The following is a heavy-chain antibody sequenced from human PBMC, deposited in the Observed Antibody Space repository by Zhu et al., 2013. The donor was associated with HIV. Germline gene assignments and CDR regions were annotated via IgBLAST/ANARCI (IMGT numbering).Heavy chain of an antibody. Sequence: VEFLQSGAAVRKPGASINVSCRASGYTFTSYYLHWVRQAPGQGLEWMGWINPNSGGTNYAQKFQGRVTMTRDTSISTAYMELSRLRSDDTAVYYCARVRCGGDCSSFGYWGQGTLVTVSS. D-gene: IGHD2-21*01. CDR3: ARVRCGGDCSSFGY. CDR1: GYTFTSYY. J-gene: IGHJ4*02. V-gene: IGHV1-2*02. CDR2: INPNSGGT.